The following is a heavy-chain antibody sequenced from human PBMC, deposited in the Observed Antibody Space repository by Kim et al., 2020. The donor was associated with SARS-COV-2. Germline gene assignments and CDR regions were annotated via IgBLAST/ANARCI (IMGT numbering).Heavy chain of an antibody. Sequence: NPSLKSRVSLSMDTSNDQFSLKLNSVTAADTAIYYCARGLVGLVTTTYFDSWGQGTLVTVSS. CDR3: ARGLVGLVTTTYFDS. V-gene: IGHV4-34*01. D-gene: IGHD4-17*01. J-gene: IGHJ4*02.